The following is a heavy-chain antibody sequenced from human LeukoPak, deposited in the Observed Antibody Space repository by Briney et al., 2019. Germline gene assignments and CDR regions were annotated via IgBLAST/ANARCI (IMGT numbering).Heavy chain of an antibody. CDR2: IIPIFGIA. CDR3: AYDTYGSGSYYEDY. D-gene: IGHD3-10*01. J-gene: IGHJ4*02. V-gene: IGHV1-69*04. Sequence: EASVKVSCKASGGTFSSYAISWVRQAPGQGLEWMGRIIPIFGIANYAQKFQGRVTITADKSTSTAYMELSSLRPEDTAVYYCAYDTYGSGSYYEDYWGQGTLVTVSS. CDR1: GGTFSSYA.